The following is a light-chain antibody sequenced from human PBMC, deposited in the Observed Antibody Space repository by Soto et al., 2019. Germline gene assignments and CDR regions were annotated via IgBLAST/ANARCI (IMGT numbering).Light chain of an antibody. CDR1: QSISSY. CDR2: AAS. J-gene: IGKJ2*01. Sequence: DIQMTQSPSSLSASVGERVTITCRASQSISSYLNWYQQKPGKAPKLLIYAASSLQSGVPSRYSGSASGRDFTLTISSLQPEDFATYYCQQTYSIPYTFGQGTKLEIK. CDR3: QQTYSIPYT. V-gene: IGKV1-39*01.